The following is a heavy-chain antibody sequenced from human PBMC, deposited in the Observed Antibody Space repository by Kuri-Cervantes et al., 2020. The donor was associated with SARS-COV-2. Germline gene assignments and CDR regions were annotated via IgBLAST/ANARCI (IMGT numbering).Heavy chain of an antibody. CDR2: ISSSSSYI. J-gene: IGHJ4*02. D-gene: IGHD2-21*01. Sequence: GESLKISCAASGFTFSSYSMNWVRQAPGKGLEWVSSISSSSSYIYYADSVKGRFTISRDNSQNTLYLHMKSLRSEDTAMYYCAKDRVGVQDFWGQETLVTVSS. V-gene: IGHV3-21*01. CDR1: GFTFSSYS. CDR3: AKDRVGVQDF.